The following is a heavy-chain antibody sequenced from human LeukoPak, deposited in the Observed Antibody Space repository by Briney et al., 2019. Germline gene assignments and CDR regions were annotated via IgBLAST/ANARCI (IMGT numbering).Heavy chain of an antibody. CDR3: ARAEDIVLMVYAPFFDY. Sequence: GASVKVSCKASGYTFTGYYMHWVRQAPGQGLERMGWINPNSGGTNYAQKFQGRVTMTRDTSISTAYMELSRLRSDDTAAYYCARAEDIVLMVYAPFFDYWGQGALVTVSS. CDR1: GYTFTGYY. J-gene: IGHJ4*02. D-gene: IGHD2-8*01. CDR2: INPNSGGT. V-gene: IGHV1-2*02.